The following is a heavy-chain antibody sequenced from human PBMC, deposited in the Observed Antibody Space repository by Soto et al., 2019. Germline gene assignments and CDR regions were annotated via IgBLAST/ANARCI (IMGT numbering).Heavy chain of an antibody. D-gene: IGHD6-6*01. V-gene: IGHV4-59*01. CDR1: GGSISSYY. CDR2: IYYSGST. Sequence: QVQLQESGPGLVKPSETLSLTCTVSGGSISSYYWSWIRQPPGKGLEWIGYIYYSGSTNYNPSLKSRVTISVDTSKNQFSLKLSSVTAADTVVYYCARGGYSSSSLIRYYGMDVWGQGTTVTVSS. CDR3: ARGGYSSSSLIRYYGMDV. J-gene: IGHJ6*02.